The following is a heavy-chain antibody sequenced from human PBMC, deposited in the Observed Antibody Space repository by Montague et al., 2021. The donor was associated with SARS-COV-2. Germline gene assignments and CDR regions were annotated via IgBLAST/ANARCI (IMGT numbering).Heavy chain of an antibody. CDR1: GGSISSYY. V-gene: IGHV4-59*08. J-gene: IGHJ5*02. D-gene: IGHD2-8*02. CDR3: ARHHPVGGVRP. Sequence: SETLSLTCTVSGGSISSYYWSWIRQPPGTGLEWIGFIYNCGSTNYNPSLKSRVTIAVDTSKTQCSLKLSSVTAAATAAYYCARHHPVGGVRPWGQGTLVTVSS. CDR2: IYNCGST.